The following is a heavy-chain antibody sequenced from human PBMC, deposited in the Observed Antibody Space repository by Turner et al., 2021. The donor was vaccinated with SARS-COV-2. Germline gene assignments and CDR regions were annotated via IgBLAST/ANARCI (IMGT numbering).Heavy chain of an antibody. Sequence: QLQLQESGPGLVKPSETLAPTCTVPGGSISSTSYYWGWIRQPPGKGLVWIVSIYYSGSTYYHPSLKSRVTISVDTSKNQFSLKLSSVTAADTAVYYCARHCPFYYDSSGYYSGTFDYWGQGTLVTVSS. CDR2: IYYSGST. D-gene: IGHD3-22*01. J-gene: IGHJ4*02. CDR1: GGSISSTSYY. V-gene: IGHV4-39*01. CDR3: ARHCPFYYDSSGYYSGTFDY.